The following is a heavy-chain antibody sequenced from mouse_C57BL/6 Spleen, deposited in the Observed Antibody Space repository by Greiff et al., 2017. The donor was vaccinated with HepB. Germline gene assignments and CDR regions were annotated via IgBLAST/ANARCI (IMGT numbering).Heavy chain of an antibody. Sequence: QVQLQQSGPGLVQPSQSLSITCTVSGFSLTSYGVHWVRQSPGKGLEWLGVIWSGGSTDYNETFIYRLSISKDNSKSQVFFQMNSLQADDTAIYYCARGDYFDYWGQGTTLTVSS. V-gene: IGHV2-2*01. J-gene: IGHJ2*01. CDR1: GFSLTSYG. CDR2: IWSGGST. CDR3: ARGDYFDY.